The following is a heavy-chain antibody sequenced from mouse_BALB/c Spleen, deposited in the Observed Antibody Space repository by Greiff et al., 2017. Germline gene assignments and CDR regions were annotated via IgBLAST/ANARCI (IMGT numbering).Heavy chain of an antibody. Sequence: EVKLMESGGGLVKPGGSLKLSCAASGFTFSSYAMSWVRQSPEKRLEWVAEISSGGSYTYYPDTVTGRFTISRDNAKNTLYLEMSSLRSEDTAMYYCARLTGRGYFDVWGAGTTVTVSS. CDR3: ARLTGRGYFDV. CDR2: ISSGGSYT. J-gene: IGHJ1*01. V-gene: IGHV5-9-4*01. D-gene: IGHD4-1*01. CDR1: GFTFSSYA.